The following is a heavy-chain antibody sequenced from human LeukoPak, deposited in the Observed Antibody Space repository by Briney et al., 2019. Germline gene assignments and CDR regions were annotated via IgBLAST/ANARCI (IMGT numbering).Heavy chain of an antibody. CDR2: INPSGGST. V-gene: IGHV1-46*01. CDR1: GYTFTSYG. CDR3: ARDGSLYSGNYYFDY. D-gene: IGHD1-26*01. Sequence: GASVKVSCKASGYTFTSYGIAWVRQAPGQGLEWMGIINPSGGSTSYAQKFQGRVTMTRDTSTSTVYMELSSLRSEDTAVYYCARDGSLYSGNYYFDYWGQGTLVTVSS. J-gene: IGHJ4*02.